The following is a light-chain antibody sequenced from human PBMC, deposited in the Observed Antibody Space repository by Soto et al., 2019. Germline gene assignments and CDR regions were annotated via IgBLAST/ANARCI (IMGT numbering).Light chain of an antibody. Sequence: EVVMTQSPGTLSLSPGEAATLSCRASQSDSGNYLAWYQQKPGQSPRLVIYDASSRTTGIPDRFSGSGSGTDFTLTISRLEPEDFAVYYCQQRSNWPPWTFGQGTKVDIK. J-gene: IGKJ1*01. V-gene: IGKV3D-20*02. CDR3: QQRSNWPPWT. CDR2: DAS. CDR1: QSDSGNY.